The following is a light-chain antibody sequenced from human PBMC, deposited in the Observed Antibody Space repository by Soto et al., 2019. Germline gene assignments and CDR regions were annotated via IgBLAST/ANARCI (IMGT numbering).Light chain of an antibody. CDR2: GAS. Sequence: EIVLPQSPATLSVSPGERATLSCRASQSVSSNLAWYQQKPGQAPRLLIYGASTRAAGIPARFSGSGSGTEFTLTISSPQSEDFSVYYCQQDNNWPPLTFGGGTKVESK. CDR3: QQDNNWPPLT. CDR1: QSVSSN. J-gene: IGKJ4*01. V-gene: IGKV3-15*01.